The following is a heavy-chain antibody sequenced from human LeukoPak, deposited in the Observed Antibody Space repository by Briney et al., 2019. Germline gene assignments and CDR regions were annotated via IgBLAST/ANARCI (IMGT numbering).Heavy chain of an antibody. D-gene: IGHD3-10*01. J-gene: IGHJ4*02. CDR1: GYTFTSYA. V-gene: IGHV1-69*04. Sequence: ASVKVSCKASGYTFTSYAISWVRQAPGQGLEWMGRIIPILGIANYAQKFQGRVTITADKSTSTAYMELSSLRSEDTAVYYCARDQDYGSGSYYHFDYWGQGTLVTVSS. CDR3: ARDQDYGSGSYYHFDY. CDR2: IIPILGIA.